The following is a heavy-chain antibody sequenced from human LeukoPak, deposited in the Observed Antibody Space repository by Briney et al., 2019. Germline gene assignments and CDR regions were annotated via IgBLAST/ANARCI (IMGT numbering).Heavy chain of an antibody. V-gene: IGHV1-2*06. J-gene: IGHJ5*02. D-gene: IGHD3-10*01. Sequence: ASVKVSCKASGYTFTGYYLHWVRQAPGQGLEWMGRINPNSGGTNYAQKFQGRVTMTTDTSISTAYMELNRLTSDDTAVYYCAREPMVRDFNWFDPWGQGTLVTVSS. CDR2: INPNSGGT. CDR1: GYTFTGYY. CDR3: AREPMVRDFNWFDP.